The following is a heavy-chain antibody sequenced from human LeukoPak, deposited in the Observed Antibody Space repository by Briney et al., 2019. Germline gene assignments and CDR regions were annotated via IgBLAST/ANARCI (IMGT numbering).Heavy chain of an antibody. CDR2: ISSSGSTI. J-gene: IGHJ6*02. CDR1: GFTFSDYY. V-gene: IGHV3-11*01. D-gene: IGHD3-9*01. Sequence: GGSLRLSCAASGFTFSDYYMSWIRQAPGKGLEWVSYISSSGSTIYYADSVKGRFTISRDNAKNSLYLQMNSLRAEDTAVYYCAREASYDILTGYLLYGMDVWGQGTTVTVSS. CDR3: AREASYDILTGYLLYGMDV.